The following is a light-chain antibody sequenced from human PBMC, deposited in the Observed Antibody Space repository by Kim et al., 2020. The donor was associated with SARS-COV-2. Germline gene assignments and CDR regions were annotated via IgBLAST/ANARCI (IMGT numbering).Light chain of an antibody. V-gene: IGLV3-21*04. CDR3: QVWDSSSDHPGV. CDR2: YDS. CDR1: NIGSRS. J-gene: IGLJ2*01. Sequence: PGKTARVTWGGNNIGSRSVHWYQQKPGHAPVLVIYYDSDRPSGIPERFSGSNSGNTATLTISRVEAGDEADYYCQVWDSSSDHPGVFGGGTQLTVL.